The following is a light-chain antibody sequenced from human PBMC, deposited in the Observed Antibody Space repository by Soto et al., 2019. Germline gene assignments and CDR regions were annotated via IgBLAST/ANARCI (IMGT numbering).Light chain of an antibody. V-gene: IGKV3-20*01. CDR1: QSVSSSH. Sequence: MVLPQAPGPLSLSPGGRATLACRGSQSVSSSHLAWYQQNHGQAPRILIYGATSRATGIPDRFSGSGSGTDCNLTISRLEPEDFAVYYCQQYGTSAGTFGQGTKVDIK. CDR3: QQYGTSAGT. J-gene: IGKJ1*01. CDR2: GAT.